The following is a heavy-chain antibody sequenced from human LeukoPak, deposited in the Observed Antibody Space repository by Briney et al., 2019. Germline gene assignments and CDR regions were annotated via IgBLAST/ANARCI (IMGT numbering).Heavy chain of an antibody. V-gene: IGHV4-39*07. D-gene: IGHD3-22*01. J-gene: IGHJ4*02. CDR3: AREILYDSTGYYL. CDR2: IYYSGST. Sequence: KSSETLSLTCTVSGASISTNSYYWGWIRQPPGKGLEWIGSIYYSGSTCYNPSLKSRVTISIDTSKNQFSLRLRSVTAADTAVYYWAREILYDSTGYYLWGQGTVVTVSS. CDR1: GASISTNSYY.